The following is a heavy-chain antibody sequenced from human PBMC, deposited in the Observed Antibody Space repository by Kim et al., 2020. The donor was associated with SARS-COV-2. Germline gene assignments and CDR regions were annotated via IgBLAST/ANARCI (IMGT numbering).Heavy chain of an antibody. CDR3: ARSETYCGGDCYRFDY. V-gene: IGHV4-31*03. J-gene: IGHJ4*02. D-gene: IGHD2-21*02. Sequence: SETLSLTCTVSGGSISSGGYYWSWIRQHPGKGLEWIGYIYYSGSTYYNPSLKSRVTISVDTSKNQFSLKLSSVTAADTAVYYCARSETYCGGDCYRFDYWGQGTLVTVSS. CDR2: IYYSGST. CDR1: GGSISSGGYY.